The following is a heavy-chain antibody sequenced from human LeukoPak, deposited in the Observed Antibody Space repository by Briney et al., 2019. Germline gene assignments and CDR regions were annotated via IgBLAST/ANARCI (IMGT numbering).Heavy chain of an antibody. J-gene: IGHJ5*02. CDR1: GFTVGTNY. D-gene: IGHD3-10*01. CDR2: IYSGGST. Sequence: GGSLRLSCLASGFTVGTNYINWVRQAPGKGLEWVSVIYSGGSTYYADSVKGRFTISGDNSKNTLYLQMNSLRAEDTAVYYCATGAHYYGSWGQGILVTVSS. V-gene: IGHV3-53*01. CDR3: ATGAHYYGS.